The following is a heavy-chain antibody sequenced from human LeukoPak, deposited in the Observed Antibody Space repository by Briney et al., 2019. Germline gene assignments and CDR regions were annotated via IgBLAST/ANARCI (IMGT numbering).Heavy chain of an antibody. V-gene: IGHV3-23*01. CDR1: GFTFGSYA. Sequence: GGSLRLPCAASGFTFGSYAMNWVRQAPGKGLEWVSGISGSGDRTYYADSVKGRFTISRDNSKNTLYLQMNSLRAEDTAVYFCAKDTDIYYYYYDMDVWGQGTTVTVSS. D-gene: IGHD3-9*01. CDR3: AKDTDIYYYYYDMDV. CDR2: ISGSGDRT. J-gene: IGHJ6*02.